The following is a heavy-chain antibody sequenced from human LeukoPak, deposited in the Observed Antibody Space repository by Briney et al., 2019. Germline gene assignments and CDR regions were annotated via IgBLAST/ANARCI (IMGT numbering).Heavy chain of an antibody. D-gene: IGHD6-13*01. CDR1: GYTFTSYD. Sequence: ASVKVSCKASGYTFTSYDINWVRQATGQGLEWMGWMNPNNGNTGYAQKFQGRVTMTRSTSISTAYMELSSLRSEDTAVYYCARLASNSWPLYYYYGMDVWGQGTTVTVSS. J-gene: IGHJ6*02. CDR2: MNPNNGNT. CDR3: ARLASNSWPLYYYYGMDV. V-gene: IGHV1-8*01.